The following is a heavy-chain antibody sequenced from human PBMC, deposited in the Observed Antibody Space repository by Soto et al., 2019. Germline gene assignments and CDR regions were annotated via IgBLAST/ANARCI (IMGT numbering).Heavy chain of an antibody. V-gene: IGHV3-21*01. CDR2: ISSSSSYI. J-gene: IGHJ6*02. Sequence: EVQLVESGGGLVKPGGSLRLSCAASGFTFSSYSMNWVRQAPGKGLEWVSSISSSSSYIYYADSVKGRFTISRDNANTSMYLQMNSLRAEDTAVYYCAGDWREGYGDYGMDVWGQGTTVTVSS. D-gene: IGHD4-17*01. CDR1: GFTFSSYS. CDR3: AGDWREGYGDYGMDV.